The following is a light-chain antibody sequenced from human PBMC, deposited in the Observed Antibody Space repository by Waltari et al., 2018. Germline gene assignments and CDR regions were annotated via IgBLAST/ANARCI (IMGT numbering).Light chain of an antibody. V-gene: IGLV2-14*01. CDR2: EGS. CDR3: NSYTTTAARV. J-gene: IGLJ3*02. Sequence: QSALTQPASVSGSPGQSITISCTGTSSDVGAFNYVSWYQQHPGKAPKVIIYEGSNRPFGGFTRFSGSKPGNTASLTIAGLQAEDEADYYCNSYTTTAARVFGGGTRLTVL. CDR1: SSDVGAFNY.